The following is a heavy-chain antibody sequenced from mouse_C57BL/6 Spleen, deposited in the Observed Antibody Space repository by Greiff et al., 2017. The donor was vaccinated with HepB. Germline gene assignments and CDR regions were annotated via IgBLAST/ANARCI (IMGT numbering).Heavy chain of an antibody. CDR2: ISNGGGST. CDR3: ARQGAYYGSSYGYFDV. Sequence: EVMLVESGGGLVQPGGSLKLSCAASGFTFSDYYMYWVRQTPEKRLEWVAYISNGGGSTYYPDTVKGRFTISRDNAKNTVYLQMSRLKSEDTAMYYCARQGAYYGSSYGYFDVWGTGTTVTVSS. V-gene: IGHV5-12*01. CDR1: GFTFSDYY. D-gene: IGHD1-1*01. J-gene: IGHJ1*03.